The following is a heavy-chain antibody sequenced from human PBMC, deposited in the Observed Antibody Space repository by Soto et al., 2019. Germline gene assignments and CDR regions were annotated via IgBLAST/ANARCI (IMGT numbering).Heavy chain of an antibody. Sequence: GESLKISCKGSGYSFTSYWIGWVRQMPGKGLEWMGIIYPGDSDTRYSPSFQGQVTISADKSISTAYLQWSSLKASDTAMYYCARLGAPTTVTPWKAYYYGMDVWGQGTTVTVSS. V-gene: IGHV5-51*01. J-gene: IGHJ6*02. CDR2: IYPGDSDT. CDR3: ARLGAPTTVTPWKAYYYGMDV. D-gene: IGHD4-4*01. CDR1: GYSFTSYW.